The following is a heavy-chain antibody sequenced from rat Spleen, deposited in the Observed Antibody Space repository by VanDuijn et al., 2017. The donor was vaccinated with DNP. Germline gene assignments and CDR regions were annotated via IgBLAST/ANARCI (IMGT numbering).Heavy chain of an antibody. D-gene: IGHD4-4*01. J-gene: IGHJ2*01. CDR3: ARGFNHWFAY. CDR1: GFTFSAYY. Sequence: EVQLVESGGGLVQPGRSLKLSCAVSGFTFSAYYMAWVRQAPAKGLEWVASINYEGSSDFYGDSVKGRFTISRDNAKSTLYLEMNSPTSEDTATYYCARGFNHWFAYWGQGVMVTVSS. CDR2: INYEGSSD. V-gene: IGHV5-22*01.